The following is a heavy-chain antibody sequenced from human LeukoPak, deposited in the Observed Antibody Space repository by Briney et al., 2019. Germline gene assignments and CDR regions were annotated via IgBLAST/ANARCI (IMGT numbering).Heavy chain of an antibody. CDR2: MNPNSGNT. V-gene: IGHV1-8*03. Sequence: ASVKVSCKASGYTFTSYDINWVRQATGQGLEWMGWMNPNSGNTGYAQKFQGRVTITRNTSISTAYMELSSLRPEDTAVYYCARVTYCSSTSCYTDGYYYYYMDVWGKGTTVTVSS. D-gene: IGHD2-2*02. CDR3: ARVTYCSSTSCYTDGYYYYYMDV. J-gene: IGHJ6*03. CDR1: GYTFTSYD.